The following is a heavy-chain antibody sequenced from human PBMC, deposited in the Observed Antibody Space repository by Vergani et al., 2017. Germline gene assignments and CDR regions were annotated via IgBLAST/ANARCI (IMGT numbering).Heavy chain of an antibody. CDR1: GFTFDDYA. Sequence: EVQLVESGGGLVQPGRSLRLSCAASGFTFDDYAMHWVRQAPGTGLEWVSGMSWNSGSIGYADAVKGRFTISRDNAKNSLYLQMNSLRAEDTALYYCAKGLGQYYDYGMDVWGQGTTVTVSS. CDR2: MSWNSGSI. V-gene: IGHV3-9*01. CDR3: AKGLGQYYDYGMDV. J-gene: IGHJ6*02. D-gene: IGHD6-19*01.